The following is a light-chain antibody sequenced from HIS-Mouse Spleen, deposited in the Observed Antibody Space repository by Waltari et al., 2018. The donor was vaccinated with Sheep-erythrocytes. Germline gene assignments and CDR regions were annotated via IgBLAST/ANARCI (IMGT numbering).Light chain of an antibody. Sequence: AIRMTQSPSSFSASTGDRVTITCRASQGISSYLAWYQQKPGQAPKLLIYAASTLQSGVPSRFSGSGSVTDFTLTISCLQSEDFATYYCQQYYSYPPTFGQGTKVEIK. V-gene: IGKV1-8*01. CDR1: QGISSY. CDR3: QQYYSYPPT. J-gene: IGKJ1*01. CDR2: AAS.